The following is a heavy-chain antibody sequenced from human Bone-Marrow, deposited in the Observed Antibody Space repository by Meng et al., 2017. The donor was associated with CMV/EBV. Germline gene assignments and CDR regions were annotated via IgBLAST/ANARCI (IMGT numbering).Heavy chain of an antibody. J-gene: IGHJ6*02. Sequence: SETLSLTCAVYGGSFSGYYWSWIRQPPGKGLEWIGEINHSGSTNYNPSLKSRVTISVDTSKNQFSLKLSSVTAADTAVYYCARQARPQDYYYYYGMDVWGQGTTVTVSS. V-gene: IGHV4-34*01. D-gene: IGHD6-25*01. CDR2: INHSGST. CDR3: ARQARPQDYYYYYGMDV. CDR1: GGSFSGYY.